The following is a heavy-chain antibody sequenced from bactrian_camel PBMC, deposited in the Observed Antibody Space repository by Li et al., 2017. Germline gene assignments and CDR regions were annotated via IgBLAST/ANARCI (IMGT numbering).Heavy chain of an antibody. CDR1: GAIHRSNC. D-gene: IGHD5*01. J-gene: IGHJ6*01. CDR2: TYLGDGST. Sequence: HVQLVESGGGSVQTGGSLRLSCKASGAIHRSNCMGWFRQPPEAEREGVTATYLGDGSTYYADSVKGRFTISQDNAKNMLYLQMDGLKPEDMAIYYCAAVTWGATDIWFFGYWGQGTQVTVS. CDR3: AAVTWGATDIWFFGY. V-gene: IGHV3S54*01.